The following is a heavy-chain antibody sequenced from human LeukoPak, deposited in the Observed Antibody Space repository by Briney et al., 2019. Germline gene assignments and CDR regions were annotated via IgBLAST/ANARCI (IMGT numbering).Heavy chain of an antibody. Sequence: SETLSLTCAVSGDSISSSNWWTWVRQPPGKGLEWIGEIYHSGSTNYNPSLKSRVTISVDTSKNQFSLKLSSVTAADTAVYYCARHSEDTAAWGQGTLVTVSS. D-gene: IGHD5-18*01. CDR3: ARHSEDTAA. CDR2: IYHSGST. J-gene: IGHJ5*02. CDR1: GDSISSSNW. V-gene: IGHV4-4*02.